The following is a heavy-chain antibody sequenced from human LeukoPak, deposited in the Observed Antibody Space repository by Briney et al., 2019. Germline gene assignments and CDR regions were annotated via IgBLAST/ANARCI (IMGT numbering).Heavy chain of an antibody. CDR3: AKKWGVYSAYYYYMDV. CDR1: GFTFSSYA. D-gene: IGHD1-26*01. Sequence: GGSLRLSCAASGFTFSSYAMSWVRQAPGKGLEWVSAISGSGGSTYYADSVKGRFTISRDNSKNTLYLQMNSLRAEDTAVYYCAKKWGVYSAYYYYMDVWGKGTMVTVSS. V-gene: IGHV3-23*01. J-gene: IGHJ6*03. CDR2: ISGSGGST.